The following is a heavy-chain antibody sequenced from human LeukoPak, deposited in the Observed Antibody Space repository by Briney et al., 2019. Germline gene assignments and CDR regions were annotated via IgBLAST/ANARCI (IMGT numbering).Heavy chain of an antibody. J-gene: IGHJ6*02. V-gene: IGHV3-7*01. CDR1: GITFSSYW. Sequence: GGSLRLSCAASGITFSSYWMXWXRXAPGXGLEWVANIKQDGSEKYYVASVKGRFTISRDNAKNSLYLQMNSLRAEDTAVYYCASFCANCYYGMDVWGQGTTVTV. D-gene: IGHD4/OR15-4a*01. CDR2: IKQDGSEK. CDR3: ASFCANCYYGMDV.